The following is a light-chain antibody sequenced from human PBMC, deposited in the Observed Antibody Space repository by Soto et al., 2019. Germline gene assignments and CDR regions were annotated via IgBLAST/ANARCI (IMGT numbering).Light chain of an antibody. J-gene: IGLJ1*01. CDR1: SANIGRNT. V-gene: IGLV1-44*01. Sequence: VLTQAPSASETPGQRVTISCSGGSANIGRNTVNWYQQLPGTAPKLLIYRNNRRPSGVPDRFSGSKSGTSASLAISGPQSEDEADYYCAAWDDSLPDYVFGTGTKLTVL. CDR3: AAWDDSLPDYV. CDR2: RNN.